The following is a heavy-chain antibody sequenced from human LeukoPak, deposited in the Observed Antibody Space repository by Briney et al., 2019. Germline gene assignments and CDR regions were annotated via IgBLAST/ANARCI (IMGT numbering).Heavy chain of an antibody. Sequence: GGSLRLSCAVSGFTFRSHAVSWVRQAPGKGLEWVSIIGSDGGGIQYADSVRGRFTISRDNSKNSVYLQVNSLRAENTAIYYCAKGSLVAPPGTRHFDYWGQGALVTVSS. J-gene: IGHJ4*02. CDR1: GFTFRSHA. CDR2: IGSDGGGI. CDR3: AKGSLVAPPGTRHFDY. V-gene: IGHV3-23*01. D-gene: IGHD1-1*01.